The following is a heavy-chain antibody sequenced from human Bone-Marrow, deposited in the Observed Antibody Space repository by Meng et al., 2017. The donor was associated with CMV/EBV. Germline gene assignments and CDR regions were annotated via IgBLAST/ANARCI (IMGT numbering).Heavy chain of an antibody. CDR3: AKDVGSSWGPGAFDI. CDR1: GFTFDDYA. V-gene: IGHV3-9*01. Sequence: GGSLRLSCAASGFTFDDYAMHWVRQAPGKGLEWVSGISWNSGSIGYADSVKGRFTISRDNAKNSLYLQMNSLRAEDTALYYCAKDVGSSWGPGAFDIWGQGIIVTVS. D-gene: IGHD6-13*01. CDR2: ISWNSGSI. J-gene: IGHJ3*02.